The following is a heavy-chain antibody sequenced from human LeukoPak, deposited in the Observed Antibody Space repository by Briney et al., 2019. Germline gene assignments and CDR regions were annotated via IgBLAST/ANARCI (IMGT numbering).Heavy chain of an antibody. D-gene: IGHD3-22*01. Sequence: SETLSLTCTVSGGSISSYYWSWIRQPPGKGLEWIGYIYYSGSTNYNPSLKSRVTISVDTSKNQSSLKLSSVTAADTAVYYCARHRSYYDSSGHDYWGQGTLVTVSS. J-gene: IGHJ4*02. V-gene: IGHV4-59*01. CDR1: GGSISSYY. CDR3: ARHRSYYDSSGHDY. CDR2: IYYSGST.